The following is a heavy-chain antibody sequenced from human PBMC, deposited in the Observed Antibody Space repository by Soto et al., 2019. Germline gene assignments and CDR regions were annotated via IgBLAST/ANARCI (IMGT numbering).Heavy chain of an antibody. CDR1: GFTFSSYA. CDR2: ISGSGGST. Sequence: EVQLLESGGGLVQPGGSLRLSCAASGFTFSSYAMSWVRQAPGKGLEWVSAISGSGGSTYYADSVKGRFTISRDNSKNTLDLQMNSLRAEDTAVYYCAKVRTSLLMVYAKDAFDIWGQGTMVTVSS. J-gene: IGHJ3*02. D-gene: IGHD2-8*01. V-gene: IGHV3-23*01. CDR3: AKVRTSLLMVYAKDAFDI.